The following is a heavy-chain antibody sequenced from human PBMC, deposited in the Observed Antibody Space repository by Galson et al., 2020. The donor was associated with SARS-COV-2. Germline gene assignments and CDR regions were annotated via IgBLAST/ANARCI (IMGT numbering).Heavy chain of an antibody. CDR1: GGSFSGHY. CDR3: ARGLRGVVPSPILGLGPYYSFYYMDV. Sequence: SENLSPTCAVYGGSFSGHYWSWLRQPPGQGLEWIGARSSSGVTNYSPSLKSRVTIKLDTSQTQFSLNLRSVTAADSGLYYCARGLRGVVPSPILGLGPYYSFYYMDVWGKGTTVIVSS. V-gene: IGHV4-34*01. J-gene: IGHJ6*03. CDR2: RSSSGVT. D-gene: IGHD2-2*01.